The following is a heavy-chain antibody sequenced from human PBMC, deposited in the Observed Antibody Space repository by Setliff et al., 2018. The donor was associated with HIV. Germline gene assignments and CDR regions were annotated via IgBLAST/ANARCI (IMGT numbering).Heavy chain of an antibody. CDR2: IIPMVGFA. D-gene: IGHD2-21*01. CDR1: GDIFSYQT. J-gene: IGHJ4*02. V-gene: IGHV1-69*02. CDR3: ARQAGHVGDHFDY. Sequence: SVKVSCKASGDIFSYQTYSWVRQAPGQGLEWMGSIIPMVGFANYEGKFQGRVTIIADASANTTYLDLTSLRSEDTALYFCARQAGHVGDHFDYWGQGTLVTVSS.